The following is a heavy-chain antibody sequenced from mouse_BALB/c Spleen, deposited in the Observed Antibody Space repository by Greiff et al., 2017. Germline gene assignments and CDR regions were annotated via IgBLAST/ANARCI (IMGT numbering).Heavy chain of an antibody. D-gene: IGHD4-1*01. CDR2: IDPENGDT. CDR3: NDFWGGFAY. J-gene: IGHJ3*01. V-gene: IGHV14-4*02. CDR1: GFNIKDYY. Sequence: VQLQQSGAELVRSGASVKLSCTASGFNIKDYYMHWVKQRPEQGLEWIGWIDPENGDTEYAPKFQGKATMTADTSSNTAYLQLSSLTSEDTAVYYCNDFWGGFAYWGQGTLVTVSA.